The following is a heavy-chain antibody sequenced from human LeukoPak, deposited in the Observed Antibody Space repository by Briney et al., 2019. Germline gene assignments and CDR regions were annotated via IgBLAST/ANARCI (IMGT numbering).Heavy chain of an antibody. CDR1: GFTFSSYA. D-gene: IGHD2-15*01. V-gene: IGHV3-30*04. CDR3: AKVGRYYCSGGSCYVDY. J-gene: IGHJ4*02. CDR2: ISYDGINK. Sequence: GRSLRLSCTASGFTFSSYAMHWVRQAPGKGLEWVAVISYDGINKYYADSVKGRFTIYRENSKNTLYLQMSSLRTEDTAVYYCAKVGRYYCSGGSCYVDYWGQGTLVTVSS.